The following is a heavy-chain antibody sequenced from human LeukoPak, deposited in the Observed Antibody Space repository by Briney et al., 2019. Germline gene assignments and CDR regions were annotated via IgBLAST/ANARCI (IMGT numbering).Heavy chain of an antibody. CDR3: ARDPSEYSSGWYNFDY. D-gene: IGHD6-19*01. CDR1: GFTFSSYS. V-gene: IGHV3-21*01. Sequence: PGGSLRLSCAASGFTFSSYSMNWVRQAPGKGLEWVSSISSSSGHIYYADSVKGRFTISRDNAKNSLYLQMNSLRAEDTAVYYCARDPSEYSSGWYNFDYWGQGTLVTVSS. CDR2: ISSSSGHI. J-gene: IGHJ4*02.